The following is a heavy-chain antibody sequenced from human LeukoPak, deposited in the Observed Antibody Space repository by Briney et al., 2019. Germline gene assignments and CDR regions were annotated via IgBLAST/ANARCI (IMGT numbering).Heavy chain of an antibody. CDR3: AKMSTSWGLDY. Sequence: PGGSLRLSCAASGFTFSSYGMHWVREAPGKGLEWVAVISYDGSNKYYADSVEGRFTISRDNSKNTLYLQMNSLRAEDTAVYYCAKMSTSWGLDYWGQGTLVTVSS. CDR2: ISYDGSNK. CDR1: GFTFSSYG. V-gene: IGHV3-30*18. J-gene: IGHJ4*02. D-gene: IGHD2-2*01.